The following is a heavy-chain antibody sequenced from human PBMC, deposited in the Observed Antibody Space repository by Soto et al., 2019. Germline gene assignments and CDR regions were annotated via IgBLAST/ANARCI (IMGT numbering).Heavy chain of an antibody. J-gene: IGHJ5*02. CDR3: AKNSVTYTEADNYNLFDL. CDR1: GYTFTSYY. Sequence: GASVKVSCKASGYTFTSYYMHWVRQAPGQGLEWMGIINPSGGSTSYAQKFQGRVTISRDTSTSTVYMEPSSQISEDTAVYYCAKNSVTYTEADNYNLFDLWSQGTLVLGSA. D-gene: IGHD1-20*01. V-gene: IGHV1-46*01. CDR2: INPSGGST.